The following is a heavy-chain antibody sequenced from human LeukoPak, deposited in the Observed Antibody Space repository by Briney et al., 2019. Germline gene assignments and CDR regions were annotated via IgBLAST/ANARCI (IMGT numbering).Heavy chain of an antibody. CDR2: IYYSGST. Sequence: SETLSLTCTVSGGSISSYYWSWIRQPPGKGLEWIGYIYYSGSTNYNPSLKSRVTISVDTSKNQFSLKLSSVTAADTAVYYCARHSRYGDFDYWGQGTLLTVSS. V-gene: IGHV4-59*01. D-gene: IGHD4-17*01. CDR1: GGSISSYY. CDR3: ARHSRYGDFDY. J-gene: IGHJ4*02.